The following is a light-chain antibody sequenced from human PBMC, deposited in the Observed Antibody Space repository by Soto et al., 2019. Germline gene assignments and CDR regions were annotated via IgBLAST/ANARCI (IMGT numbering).Light chain of an antibody. Sequence: DIQMTQSPSSLSASVGDRVTITCRASQSITTYLNWYQQKPGKAPKLLIYAASNLHSGVPSRFSGSASGTDCTLTISSLQPEDFATYYCQQSYITLPYTFGQGTRLEIK. CDR3: QQSYITLPYT. J-gene: IGKJ2*01. V-gene: IGKV1-39*01. CDR2: AAS. CDR1: QSITTY.